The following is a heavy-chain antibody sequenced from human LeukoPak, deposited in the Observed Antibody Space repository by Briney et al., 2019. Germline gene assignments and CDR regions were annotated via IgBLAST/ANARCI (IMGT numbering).Heavy chain of an antibody. J-gene: IGHJ4*02. CDR3: ASQNHYDGSGFDY. V-gene: IGHV4-39*02. D-gene: IGHD3-22*01. Sequence: SETLSLTCSVSGGSISSSSYYWVWIRQPPGKGLEWIGNIYYSGSTYYNPSPKSRVTISVDTSKNHFSLNLSSMTAADTAVYYCASQNHYDGSGFDYWGQGILVTVSS. CDR2: IYYSGST. CDR1: GGSISSSSYY.